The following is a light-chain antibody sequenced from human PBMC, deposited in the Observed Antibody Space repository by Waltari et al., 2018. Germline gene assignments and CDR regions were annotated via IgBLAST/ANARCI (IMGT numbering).Light chain of an antibody. CDR1: ASPKNY. V-gene: IGLV3-10*01. CDR3: YSTDSSGNHPVV. CDR2: EDS. J-gene: IGLJ3*02. Sequence: SYELTQPPSVSVSPGQTARTTCSGAASPKNYASWYQQTSGQAPVPVIYEDSKRPPGIPERFSAASKGTMATLTISGAQVEDEAEDYCYSTDSSGNHPVVFGGGTKLTVL.